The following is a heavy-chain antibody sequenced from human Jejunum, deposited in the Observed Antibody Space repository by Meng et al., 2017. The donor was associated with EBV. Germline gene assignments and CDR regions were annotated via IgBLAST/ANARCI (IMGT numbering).Heavy chain of an antibody. J-gene: IGHJ4*02. CDR2: IYYSGST. V-gene: IGHV4-4*02. CDR1: GASYESRNW. CDR3: VRGGDYCLVY. Sequence: VLLGVSGPGLVKPSGTLSLLCVVSGASYESRNWWGWVRQSPERGLEWIGEIYYSGSTNYNPSLKSRVTILVDRSENHFSLHLSSVTAADTAVYYCVRGGDYCLVYWGQGTLVTVSS. D-gene: IGHD2-21*02.